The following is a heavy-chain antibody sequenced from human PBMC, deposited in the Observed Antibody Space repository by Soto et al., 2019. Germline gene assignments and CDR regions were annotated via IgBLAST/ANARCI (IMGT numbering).Heavy chain of an antibody. Sequence: ASVKVSCKASGGTFSSYAISWVRQAPGQGLEWMGGIIPIFGTANYAQKFQGRVTITADESTSTAYMELSSLRSEDTAVYYCASSMVRGVIIYYYYGMDVWGQGTTVTVSS. J-gene: IGHJ6*02. CDR3: ASSMVRGVIIYYYYGMDV. D-gene: IGHD3-10*01. CDR1: GGTFSSYA. CDR2: IIPIFGTA. V-gene: IGHV1-69*13.